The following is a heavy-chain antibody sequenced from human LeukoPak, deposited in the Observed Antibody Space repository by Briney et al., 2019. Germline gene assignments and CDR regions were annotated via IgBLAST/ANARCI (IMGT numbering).Heavy chain of an antibody. J-gene: IGHJ3*01. Sequence: GASVKVSCKASGYTFKNYIIAWVRQAPGQGLEWMGWISAYNGNTNYAQKLQGRVTMTTDTSTSTAYMELRSLKSDDTAVYYGARLQYSKGWPPGTFDLWGQGTMVTISS. CDR2: ISAYNGNT. D-gene: IGHD6-19*01. V-gene: IGHV1-18*01. CDR3: ARLQYSKGWPPGTFDL. CDR1: GYTFKNYI.